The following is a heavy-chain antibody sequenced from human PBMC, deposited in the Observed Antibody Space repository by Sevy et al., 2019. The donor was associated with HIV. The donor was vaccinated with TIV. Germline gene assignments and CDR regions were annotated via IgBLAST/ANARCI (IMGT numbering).Heavy chain of an antibody. Sequence: GGSLRLSCAGSGFTFSSYDMHSVRQAPGKGLEWVAVTSHDGKYNNYADSVKVRFTISRDNFKNTLYLQMNSLRVEDXXXXXXXXXXXXXXXCYYLDYWGQRALVTVSS. V-gene: IGHV3-30*04. CDR2: TSHDGKYN. CDR3: XXXXXXXXXCYYLDY. D-gene: IGHD3-10*01. CDR1: GFTFSSYD. J-gene: IGHJ4*02.